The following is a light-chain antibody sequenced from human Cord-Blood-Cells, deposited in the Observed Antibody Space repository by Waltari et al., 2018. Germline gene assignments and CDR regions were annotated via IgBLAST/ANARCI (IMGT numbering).Light chain of an antibody. CDR1: QSVSSSY. Sequence: EIVLTQSPGTLSLSPGERATLSCRASQSVSSSYLAWYQQKPGQAPRPLIYGASSRATXXXXMFSGSGSGTDFTLTISRLEPEDFAVYYCQQYGSSALTFGGGTKVEIK. CDR3: QQYGSSALT. CDR2: GAS. V-gene: IGKV3-20*01. J-gene: IGKJ4*01.